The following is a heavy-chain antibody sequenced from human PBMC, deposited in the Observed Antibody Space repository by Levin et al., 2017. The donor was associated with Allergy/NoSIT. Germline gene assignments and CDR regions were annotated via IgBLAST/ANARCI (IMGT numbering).Heavy chain of an antibody. Sequence: GGSLRLSCAASGSTFSDYAMTWVRQAPGKGLEWVSVITGGGGSTYYGDSVKGRFTVSRDNSKNTLYLELNSLRAEDTAVYYCAKKQGGTSGFSFDVWGQGTMVTVSS. J-gene: IGHJ3*01. CDR1: GSTFSDYA. D-gene: IGHD1-1*01. CDR2: ITGGGGST. CDR3: AKKQGGTSGFSFDV. V-gene: IGHV3-23*01.